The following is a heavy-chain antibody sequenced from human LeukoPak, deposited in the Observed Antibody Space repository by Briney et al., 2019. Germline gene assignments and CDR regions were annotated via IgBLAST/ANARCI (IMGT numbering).Heavy chain of an antibody. D-gene: IGHD6-19*01. CDR1: AYNFTSNY. CDR2: TNPSGGST. V-gene: IGHV1-46*01. J-gene: IGHJ6*03. Sequence: ASVKVICRTCAYNFTSNYMHWLRQATGQEVEWMVITNPSGGSTSYAQKFQGRVTMTRDMSTSTVYMELSSLRSENTAVYYCARGSAYRSGYYMEAWGKGTTVTVSS. CDR3: ARGSAYRSGYYMEA.